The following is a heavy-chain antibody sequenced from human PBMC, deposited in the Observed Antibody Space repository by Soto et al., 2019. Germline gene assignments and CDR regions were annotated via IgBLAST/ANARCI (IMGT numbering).Heavy chain of an antibody. CDR2: INPNSGDT. J-gene: IGHJ4*02. D-gene: IGHD2-21*02. V-gene: IGHV1-2*02. CDR1: GYTFTSYY. Sequence: QAQLVQSGAEVKRPGASVKVSCEASGYTFTSYYLHWVRQAPGQGLEWMGWINPNSGDTKYAQKFRGRVTMTRDTSITTAYMEMQMLTADDTAVYYCARQLAYCGGDCFTEPVDYWGQGTLVTVSS. CDR3: ARQLAYCGGDCFTEPVDY.